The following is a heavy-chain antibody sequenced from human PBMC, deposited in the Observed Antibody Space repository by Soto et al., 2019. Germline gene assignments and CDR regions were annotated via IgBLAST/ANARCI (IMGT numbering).Heavy chain of an antibody. Sequence: QVQLVQSGAEVKKRGSSVKVSCTASGGTFSSYAISWVRQAPGQGLEWMGGIIAISGTANYEQKFQGKVTVTADESTSTAYMELSSLRSEDTAVYYCARAQGSSTSVEIYYYYYYGMDVWGQGTTVTVSS. D-gene: IGHD2-2*01. CDR2: IIAISGTA. CDR1: GGTFSSYA. V-gene: IGHV1-69*01. CDR3: ARAQGSSTSVEIYYYYYYGMDV. J-gene: IGHJ6*02.